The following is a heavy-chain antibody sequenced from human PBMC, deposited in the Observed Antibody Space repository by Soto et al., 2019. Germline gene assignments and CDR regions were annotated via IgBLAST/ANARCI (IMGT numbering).Heavy chain of an antibody. CDR3: AREDCSGGSCYTRWFDP. CDR1: GGTFSSYA. Sequence: SVKVSCKASGGTFSSYAISWVRQAPGQGLEWMGGIIPIFGTANYAQKFQGRVTITADGSTSTAYMELSSLRSEDTAVYYCAREDCSGGSCYTRWFDPWGQGTLVTVSS. CDR2: IIPIFGTA. J-gene: IGHJ5*02. V-gene: IGHV1-69*13. D-gene: IGHD2-15*01.